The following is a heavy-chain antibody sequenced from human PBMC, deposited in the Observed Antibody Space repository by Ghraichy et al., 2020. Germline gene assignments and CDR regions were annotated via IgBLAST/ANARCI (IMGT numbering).Heavy chain of an antibody. D-gene: IGHD6-19*01. CDR1: GFTFSGYW. J-gene: IGHJ4*02. CDR2: IKKDGNEQ. Sequence: SCAASGFTFSGYWMSWVRQAPGKGLEWVANIKKDGNEQYYVDSVKGRFTISRDNAKNSLYLQMNSLRAEDLAVYYCARDLGSGWYFDYWGQGTLVTVSS. CDR3: ARDLGSGWYFDY. V-gene: IGHV3-7*01.